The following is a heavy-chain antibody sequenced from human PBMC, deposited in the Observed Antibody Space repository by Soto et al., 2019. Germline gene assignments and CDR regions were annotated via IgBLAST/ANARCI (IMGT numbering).Heavy chain of an antibody. D-gene: IGHD5-12*01. J-gene: IGHJ4*02. Sequence: QLQLQESGSGLVKPSQTLSLTCAVSGGSISSGGYSWSWIRQPPGKGLEWIGYIYHSGSTYYNPAVKSRVIISVDRSKNQCSLKLSSVTAADTAVYYCAAGGGLPRYYWGQGTLVTVSS. V-gene: IGHV4-30-2*01. CDR3: AAGGGLPRYY. CDR1: GGSISSGGYS. CDR2: IYHSGST.